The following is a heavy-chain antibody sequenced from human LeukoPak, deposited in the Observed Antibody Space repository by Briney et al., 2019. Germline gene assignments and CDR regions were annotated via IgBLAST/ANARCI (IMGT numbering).Heavy chain of an antibody. CDR1: GGTFSSYA. Sequence: SVKVSCKASGGTFSSYAITWVRQAPGQGLEWIGGRIPFFQTPNYAQNFRGRVTITTDESTRTAYMELSSLRSEDTAVYYCARVGSGILTKGHYYYMDVWGKGTTVTIS. D-gene: IGHD3-9*01. CDR3: ARVGSGILTKGHYYYMDV. V-gene: IGHV1-69*05. J-gene: IGHJ6*03. CDR2: RIPFFQTP.